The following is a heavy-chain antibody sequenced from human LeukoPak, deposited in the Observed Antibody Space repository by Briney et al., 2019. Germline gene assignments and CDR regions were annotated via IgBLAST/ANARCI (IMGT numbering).Heavy chain of an antibody. D-gene: IGHD2-2*01. CDR3: ASSASLVCLDY. CDR1: GFTVSSNY. Sequence: GGSQRLSCAASGFTVSSNYMSWVRQAPGKGLEWVSVIYSGGSTYYANSVKGRFTISRDNSKNMLFLQMNSLRAEDTAVYFCASSASLVCLDYWGQGTLVTVSS. V-gene: IGHV3-53*01. CDR2: IYSGGST. J-gene: IGHJ4*02.